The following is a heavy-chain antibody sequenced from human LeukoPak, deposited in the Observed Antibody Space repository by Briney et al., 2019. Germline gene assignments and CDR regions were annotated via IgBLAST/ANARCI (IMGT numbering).Heavy chain of an antibody. Sequence: GGSLRLSCAASGFTFSDYAMSWVCQAPGKGLEWVSSISGSGGPIYYADSVKGRFTISRDNSKNTLFLQMSSLRAEDTAVYYCAKDVTRREPYGWGQGTLLTVSS. J-gene: IGHJ4*02. CDR2: ISGSGGPI. CDR3: AKDVTRREPYG. CDR1: GFTFSDYA. V-gene: IGHV3-23*01. D-gene: IGHD2-15*01.